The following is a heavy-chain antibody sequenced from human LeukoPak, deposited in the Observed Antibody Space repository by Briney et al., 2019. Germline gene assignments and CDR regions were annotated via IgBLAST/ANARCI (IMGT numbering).Heavy chain of an antibody. CDR2: IKQDGSER. CDR1: GFTFSSYW. CDR3: TTETYRRFDY. J-gene: IGHJ4*02. V-gene: IGHV3-7*01. Sequence: GGSLRLSCAASGFTFSSYWVSWVRQAPGKGLEWVADIKQDGSERYYVDSVKGRFTISRDNAKNSLYLQIDSLRAEDTAVYYCTTETYRRFDYWGREPWSPSPQ.